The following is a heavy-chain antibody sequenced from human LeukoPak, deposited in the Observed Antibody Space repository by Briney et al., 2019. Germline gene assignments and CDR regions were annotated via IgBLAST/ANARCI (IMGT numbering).Heavy chain of an antibody. CDR1: GGSINVHY. CDR3: ARQVARDYRVLLDY. V-gene: IGHV4-59*11. D-gene: IGHD4-11*01. CDR2: FDNSGPT. Sequence: SETLSLTCSVSGGSINVHYWSWIRQAPGTGLEWIGHFDNSGPTNYNPSLKSRVTISADTSKNQFSLILTSVSDADTAIYYCARQVARDYRVLLDYWGQGILVSVSS. J-gene: IGHJ4*02.